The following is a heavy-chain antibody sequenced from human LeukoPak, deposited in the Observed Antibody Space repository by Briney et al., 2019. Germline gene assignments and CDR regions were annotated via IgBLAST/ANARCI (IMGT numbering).Heavy chain of an antibody. V-gene: IGHV3-9*01. J-gene: IGHJ3*01. CDR2: VNWNSGVI. D-gene: IGHD1/OR15-1a*01. CDR3: AKDLAVGTTPRVYAFDV. Sequence: GRSLRLSCAASGFTFNDYAMHWVRQSPGKGLEWVGGVNWNSGVIAYGASVKGRSTISRDNAKNSLYLQVHSLTFEDTALYYCAKDLAVGTTPRVYAFDVWGQGALVTVSS. CDR1: GFTFNDYA.